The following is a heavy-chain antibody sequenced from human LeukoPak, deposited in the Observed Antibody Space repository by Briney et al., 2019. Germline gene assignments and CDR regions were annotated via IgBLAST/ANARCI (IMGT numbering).Heavy chain of an antibody. CDR3: AKDLGFGEFEYYFDY. J-gene: IGHJ4*02. D-gene: IGHD3-10*01. Sequence: GGSLRLSCAASGFTFSSYAMSWVRQAPGKGLEGVSAMSGSGGSTYYADSVKGRFTISRDNSKNTLYMQMNSLRAEDTAVYYCAKDLGFGEFEYYFDYWGQGTLVTVSS. CDR1: GFTFSSYA. CDR2: MSGSGGST. V-gene: IGHV3-23*01.